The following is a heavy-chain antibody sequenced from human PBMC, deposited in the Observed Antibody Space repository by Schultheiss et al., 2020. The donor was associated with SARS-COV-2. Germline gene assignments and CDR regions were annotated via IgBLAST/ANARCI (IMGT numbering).Heavy chain of an antibody. V-gene: IGHV1-18*01. CDR1: GYSVTSYG. J-gene: IGHJ6*02. D-gene: IGHD3-3*01. CDR3: ARELRSGYSYYGMDV. Sequence: ASVKVSCKASGYSVTSYGISWVRQAPGQGLEWMGWINAGNGNTKYSQKFQGRVTITRDTSISTAYMELSRLRSDDTAVYYCARELRSGYSYYGMDVWGQGTTVTVSS. CDR2: INAGNGNT.